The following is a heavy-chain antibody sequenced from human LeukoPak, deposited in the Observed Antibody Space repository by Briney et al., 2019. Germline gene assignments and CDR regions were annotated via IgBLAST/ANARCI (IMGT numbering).Heavy chain of an antibody. CDR1: GNSISSGHY. CDR2: IYLSGTT. D-gene: IGHD3-9*01. V-gene: IGHV4-38-2*02. Sequence: SETLSLTCSVSGNSISSGHYWGWIRRTPGKGLEWIGSIYLSGTTYYNPSLKSRVTISVDTSKNQFSLKLSSVTAADTAVYLCARILILSGFSSYFDHWGQGTLVTVSS. J-gene: IGHJ4*02. CDR3: ARILILSGFSSYFDH.